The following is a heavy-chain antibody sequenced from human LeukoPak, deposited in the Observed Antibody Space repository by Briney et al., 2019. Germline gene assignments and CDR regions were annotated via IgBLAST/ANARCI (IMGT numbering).Heavy chain of an antibody. CDR1: GFTFSSDW. Sequence: GGSLRLSCAASGFTFSSDWMSWVRQAPGKGLEWVANIKQDGSEKYYVDSVKGRFTISRDNAKNSLYLQMNSLRAEDTAVYYCARDLLIVGYWGQGTLVTVSS. V-gene: IGHV3-7*01. CDR3: ARDLLIVGY. J-gene: IGHJ4*02. CDR2: IKQDGSEK. D-gene: IGHD1-26*01.